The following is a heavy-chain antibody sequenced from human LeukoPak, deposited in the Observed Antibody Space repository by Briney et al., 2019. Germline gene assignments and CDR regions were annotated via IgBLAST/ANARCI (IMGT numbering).Heavy chain of an antibody. D-gene: IGHD3-10*01. CDR1: GYSFTSFW. V-gene: IGHV5-51*01. CDR2: IYPGDSDT. J-gene: IGHJ4*02. Sequence: EALRISCKGSGYSFTSFWIGWVRQMPGKGLEWIGIIYPGDSDTRYSPSFQGQVTISADKSINTAYLQWRRLKDSDTAMYYCARQRLRGISYFGFWGQGTLVTVSS. CDR3: ARQRLRGISYFGF.